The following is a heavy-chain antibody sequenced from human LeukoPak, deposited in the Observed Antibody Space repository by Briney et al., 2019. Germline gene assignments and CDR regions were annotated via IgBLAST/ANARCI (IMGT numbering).Heavy chain of an antibody. CDR3: ARAPREDGDPEDHDAFDI. Sequence: SETLSLTCTVSGGSISSYYWSWIRQPPGKGLEWIGYIYYSGSTNYNPSLKSRVTISVDTSKNQFSLKLSSVTAADTAVYYCARAPREDGDPEDHDAFDIWGQGTMVTVSS. J-gene: IGHJ3*02. CDR2: IYYSGST. D-gene: IGHD4-17*01. CDR1: GGSISSYY. V-gene: IGHV4-59*01.